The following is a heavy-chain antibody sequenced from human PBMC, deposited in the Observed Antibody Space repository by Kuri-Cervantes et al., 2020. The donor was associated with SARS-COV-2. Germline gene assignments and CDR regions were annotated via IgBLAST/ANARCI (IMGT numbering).Heavy chain of an antibody. CDR1: GFTFSSYG. CDR3: ANSLIWLETGFDY. D-gene: IGHD6-19*01. J-gene: IGHJ4*02. Sequence: GESLKISCAASGFTFSSYGMHWVRQAPGKGLEWVAFIRYDGSNKYYADSVKGRFTISRDNSKNTLCLQMNSLRAEDTAVYYCANSLIWLETGFDYWGQGTLVTVSS. CDR2: IRYDGSNK. V-gene: IGHV3-30*02.